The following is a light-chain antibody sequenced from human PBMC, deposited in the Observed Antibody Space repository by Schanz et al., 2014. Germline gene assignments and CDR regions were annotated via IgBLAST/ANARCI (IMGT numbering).Light chain of an antibody. Sequence: EIVLTQSPGTLSLSPGERATLSCRASQSVHRNYLAWHQQKPGQAPRLLISGAFTRATGIPARFSGSGSGTEFTLTISSLQSEDFAVYYCQQYNNWPRTFGQGTKVEIK. J-gene: IGKJ1*01. CDR1: QSVHRN. CDR2: GAF. V-gene: IGKV3-15*01. CDR3: QQYNNWPRT.